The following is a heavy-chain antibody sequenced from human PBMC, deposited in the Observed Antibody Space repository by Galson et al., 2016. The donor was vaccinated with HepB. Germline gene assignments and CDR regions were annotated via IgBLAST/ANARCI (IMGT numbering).Heavy chain of an antibody. CDR2: ISVVDDDT. CDR1: GFTFSSYA. Sequence: SLRLSCAASGFTFSSYAMSWVRQAPGKGLEWVSAISVVDDDTYYADSVKGRFIISRDNSRTTLYLQMNSLRAEDTALYYCAKDIQQWLVRGNDAFDIWGQGTMVTVSS. V-gene: IGHV3-23*01. J-gene: IGHJ3*02. D-gene: IGHD6-19*01. CDR3: AKDIQQWLVRGNDAFDI.